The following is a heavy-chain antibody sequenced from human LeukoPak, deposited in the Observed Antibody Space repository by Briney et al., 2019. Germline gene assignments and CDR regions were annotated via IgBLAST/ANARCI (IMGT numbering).Heavy chain of an antibody. V-gene: IGHV3-53*01. CDR3: ASSGYYLPYFDY. CDR1: GFTVSSNY. D-gene: IGHD3-22*01. Sequence: QPGGSLSLSCAVSGFTVSSNYMSWVRQAPGKGVEWVSVIYSGGSTYYADSVKGRFTISRDNSKNTLYLQMNSLRAEDTAVYYCASSGYYLPYFDYWGQGTLVTVSS. CDR2: IYSGGST. J-gene: IGHJ4*02.